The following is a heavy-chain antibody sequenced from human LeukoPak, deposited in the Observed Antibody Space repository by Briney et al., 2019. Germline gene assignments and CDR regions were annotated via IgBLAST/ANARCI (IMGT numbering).Heavy chain of an antibody. CDR3: AKDITDPVVVVVDAFDI. J-gene: IGHJ3*02. CDR1: GFTFSSYE. Sequence: PGGSLRLSCAASGFTFSSYEMNWVRQAPGKGLEWVSYISSSGSTIYYADSVKGRFTISRDNSKNTLYLQMNSLRAEDTAVYYCAKDITDPVVVVVDAFDIWGQGTMVTVSS. V-gene: IGHV3-48*03. CDR2: ISSSGSTI. D-gene: IGHD2-15*01.